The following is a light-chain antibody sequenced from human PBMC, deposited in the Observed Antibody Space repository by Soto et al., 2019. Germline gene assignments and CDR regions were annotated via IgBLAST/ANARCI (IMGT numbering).Light chain of an antibody. CDR2: DAS. CDR3: QQYKSYSRT. Sequence: IPITQSPSTLSASVGDRVTITCRASQSISSWLAWYQQKPGKAPKLLIYDASSLESGVPSRFRGSGSGTELTITISSLQPDDFATDYCQQYKSYSRTFGQGTKVDIK. V-gene: IGKV1-5*01. J-gene: IGKJ1*01. CDR1: QSISSW.